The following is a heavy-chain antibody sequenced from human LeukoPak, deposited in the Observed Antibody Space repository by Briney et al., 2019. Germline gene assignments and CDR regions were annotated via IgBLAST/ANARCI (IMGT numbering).Heavy chain of an antibody. CDR3: ARLSSGDENPP. D-gene: IGHD2-21*02. Sequence: ASVKVSCKASGYTFTIHWVRQAPGQGLEWMGIINPSGGSTSYAQKFQGRVTMTRDMSTSTVYMELSSLRSEDTAVYYCARLSSGDENPPWGQGTLVTVSS. V-gene: IGHV1-46*01. CDR1: GYTFT. J-gene: IGHJ5*02. CDR2: INPSGGST.